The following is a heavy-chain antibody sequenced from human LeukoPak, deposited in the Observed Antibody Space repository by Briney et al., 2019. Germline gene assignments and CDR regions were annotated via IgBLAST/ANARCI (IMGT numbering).Heavy chain of an antibody. CDR3: ARTRSGSYLDYYYYYMDV. Sequence: SKTLSLTCTVSGGSTSSSSYYWGWIRQPPGKGLEWIGSIYYSGSTYYNPSLKSRVTISVDTSKNQFSLKLSSVTAADTAVYYCARTRSGSYLDYYYYYMDVWGKGTTVTVSS. CDR2: IYYSGST. CDR1: GGSTSSSSYY. D-gene: IGHD1-26*01. J-gene: IGHJ6*03. V-gene: IGHV4-39*07.